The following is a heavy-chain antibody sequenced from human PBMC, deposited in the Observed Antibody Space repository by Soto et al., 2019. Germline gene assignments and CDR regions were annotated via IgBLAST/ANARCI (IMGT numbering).Heavy chain of an antibody. CDR1: GYTFTSYG. D-gene: IGHD3-3*01. CDR2: ISAYNGNT. J-gene: IGHJ4*02. CDR3: ARGITIFGVVIKALDY. Sequence: ASVKVSCKASGYTFTSYGISWVRQAPGQGLEWMGWISAYNGNTNYAQKLQGRVTMTTDTSMSTAYMELRSLRSDDTAVYYCARGITIFGVVIKALDYWGQGTLVTVSS. V-gene: IGHV1-18*04.